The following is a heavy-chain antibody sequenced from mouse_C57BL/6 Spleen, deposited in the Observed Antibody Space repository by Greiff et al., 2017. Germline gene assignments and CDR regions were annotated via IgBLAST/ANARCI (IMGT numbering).Heavy chain of an antibody. CDR1: GYTFTDYY. Sequence: VQLQQSGPELVKPGASVKISCKASGYTFTDYYMNWVKQSHGKSLEWIGDINPNNGGTSYNQKFKGKATLTVDKSSSTAYMELRSLTSEDSAVYYCARDGRYYAMDYWGQGTSVTVSS. V-gene: IGHV1-26*01. CDR2: INPNNGGT. D-gene: IGHD2-3*01. J-gene: IGHJ4*01. CDR3: ARDGRYYAMDY.